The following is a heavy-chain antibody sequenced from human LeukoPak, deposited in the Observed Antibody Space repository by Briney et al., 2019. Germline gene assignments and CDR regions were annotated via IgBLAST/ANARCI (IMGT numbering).Heavy chain of an antibody. V-gene: IGHV4-39*01. J-gene: IGHJ4*02. CDR2: IYYSGST. CDR3: ACSVVVPAAGLAFDY. D-gene: IGHD2-2*01. CDR1: GGSISSSSYY. Sequence: SETLSLTCTASGGSISSSSYYWGWIRQPPGKGLEWIGSIYYSGSTYYNPSLKSRVTISVDTSKNQFSLKLSSVTAADTAVYYCACSVVVPAAGLAFDYWGQGTLVTVSS.